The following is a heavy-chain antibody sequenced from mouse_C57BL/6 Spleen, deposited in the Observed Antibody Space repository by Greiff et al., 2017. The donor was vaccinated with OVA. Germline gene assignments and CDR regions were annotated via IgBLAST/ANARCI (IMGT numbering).Heavy chain of an antibody. CDR1: GYSITSGYY. D-gene: IGHD4-1*01. CDR2: ISYDGSN. CDR3: ARTGNWYFDV. V-gene: IGHV3-6*01. J-gene: IGHJ1*03. Sequence: EVQLVESGPGLVKPSQSLSLTCSVTGYSITSGYYWNWIRQFPGNKLEWMGYISYDGSNNYNPSLKNRISITRDTSKNQFFLKLNSVTTEDTATYYCARTGNWYFDVWGTGTTVTVSS.